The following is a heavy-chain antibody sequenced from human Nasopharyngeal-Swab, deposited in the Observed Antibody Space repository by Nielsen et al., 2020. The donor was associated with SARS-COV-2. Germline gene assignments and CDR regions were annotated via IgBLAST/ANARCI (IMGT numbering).Heavy chain of an antibody. CDR2: ISSSGSTI. CDR3: ARERATLTPVLYFDY. V-gene: IGHV3-48*03. D-gene: IGHD4-17*01. J-gene: IGHJ4*02. Sequence: GESLKISCAASGFTFSSYEMNWVRQAPGKGLEWVSYISSSGSTIYYADSVKGRFTISRDNAKNSLYLQMNSLRAEDTAVYYCARERATLTPVLYFDYWGQGTLVTVSS. CDR1: GFTFSSYE.